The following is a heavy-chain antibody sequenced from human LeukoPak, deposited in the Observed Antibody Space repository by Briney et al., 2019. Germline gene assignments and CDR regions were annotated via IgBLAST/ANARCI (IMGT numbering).Heavy chain of an antibody. Sequence: ASVTVSFKTSGYTFSNYGISWVRQAPGQGLEWMGWITAYNGNRLYAQRFQGRITLTTDTSTSTSYMELRGLEYDDTAIYYCARDNDKVVDHWGQGTLVTVSS. CDR3: ARDNDKVVDH. J-gene: IGHJ4*01. CDR1: GYTFSNYG. V-gene: IGHV1-18*04. D-gene: IGHD1-1*01. CDR2: ITAYNGNR.